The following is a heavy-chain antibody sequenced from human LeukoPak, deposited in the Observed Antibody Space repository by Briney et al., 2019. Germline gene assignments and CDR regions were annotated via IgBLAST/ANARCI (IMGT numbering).Heavy chain of an antibody. CDR3: AKDPRLDSGGWYLYFDF. J-gene: IGHJ4*02. CDR2: ISGSGGST. D-gene: IGHD6-19*01. V-gene: IGHV3-23*01. CDR1: GFTFSSYA. Sequence: KPGGSLRLSCAASGFTFSSYAMSWVRQAPGKGLEWVSAISGSGGSTYYAGSVKGRFTISRDNSKNTLYLQMNSLRAEDTAVYYCAKDPRLDSGGWYLYFDFWGQGTLVTVSS.